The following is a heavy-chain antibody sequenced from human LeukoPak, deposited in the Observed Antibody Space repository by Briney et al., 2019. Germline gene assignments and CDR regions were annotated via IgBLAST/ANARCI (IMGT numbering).Heavy chain of an antibody. V-gene: IGHV3-21*01. CDR2: IGTTSTFI. CDR3: AKAHPGFDY. Sequence: GGSLRLSCAASGFTFTSYTMNWVRQAPGKGLEWVASIGTTSTFIHYADSMKGRFTISRDNAKNSLFLQMNSLRAEDTAVYYCAKAHPGFDYWGQGTLVIVSS. CDR1: GFTFTSYT. J-gene: IGHJ4*02.